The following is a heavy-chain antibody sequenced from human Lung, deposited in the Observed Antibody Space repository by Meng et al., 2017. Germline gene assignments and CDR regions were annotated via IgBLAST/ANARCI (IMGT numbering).Heavy chain of an antibody. CDR1: GYTFTSSA. CDR3: ARDFTSGSSGDP. V-gene: IGHV1-3*01. J-gene: IGHJ5*02. CDR2: ITPGSGNT. D-gene: IGHD6-19*01. Sequence: QVQLVQSGAEVKKPGVSVKVSCKAFGYTFTSSAIHWVRQAPGQSLEWMGWITPGSGNTKYSQKFQGRVTITRDTSASTAYMELSTLRSEDTAVYYCARDFTSGSSGDPWGQGTLVTVSS.